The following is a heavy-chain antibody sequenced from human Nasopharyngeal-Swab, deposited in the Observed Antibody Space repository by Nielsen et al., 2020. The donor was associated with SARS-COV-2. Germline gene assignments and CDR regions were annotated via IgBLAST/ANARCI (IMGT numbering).Heavy chain of an antibody. J-gene: IGHJ4*02. CDR3: ARMADSSGWYIDY. CDR2: ISGSGGST. CDR1: GFTFSNYA. Sequence: GGSLRLSCAASGFTFSNYAMSWVRQAPGKGLEWVSAISGSGGSTYYADSVKGRFTISRDNAKNSLFLQLSSLRVEDSAVYYCARMADSSGWYIDYWGQGTLVTVSS. D-gene: IGHD6-19*01. V-gene: IGHV3-23*01.